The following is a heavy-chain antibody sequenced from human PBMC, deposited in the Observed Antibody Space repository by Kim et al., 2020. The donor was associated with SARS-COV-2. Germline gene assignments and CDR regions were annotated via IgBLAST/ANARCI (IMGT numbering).Heavy chain of an antibody. D-gene: IGHD2-8*01. V-gene: IGHV3-30*18. CDR3: AKELNEYASRSLDS. CDR2: ISHDGKVM. J-gene: IGHJ4*02. Sequence: GGSLRLSCAASGFTFRRHGMQWVRQTPAKGLEWVAVISHDGKVMYYADSVRGRFTISRDNSRNTLDLQMNSLRVEDTAVYYCAKELNEYASRSLDSWGQGVQVSVSS. CDR1: GFTFRRHG.